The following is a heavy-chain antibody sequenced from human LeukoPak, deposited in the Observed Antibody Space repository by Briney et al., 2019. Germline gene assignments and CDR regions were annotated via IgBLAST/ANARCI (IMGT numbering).Heavy chain of an antibody. V-gene: IGHV5-51*01. Sequence: GESLKISCKGSGYSFTSYWIAWVRQMPGKGLEWMGIIYPGDSDPRYSPSFQGQVTISADKSISTAFLQWSSLKASDTAMYYCARHSYSAGWPKNDYWGQGTLVAVSS. CDR3: ARHSYSAGWPKNDY. CDR1: GYSFTSYW. CDR2: IYPGDSDP. J-gene: IGHJ4*02. D-gene: IGHD6-19*01.